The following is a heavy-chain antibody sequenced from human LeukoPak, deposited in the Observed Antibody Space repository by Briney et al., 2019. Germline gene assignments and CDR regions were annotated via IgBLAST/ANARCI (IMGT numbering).Heavy chain of an antibody. CDR3: ARDGNWNHTFDY. D-gene: IGHD1-14*01. J-gene: IGHJ4*02. CDR2: ISSSSSYI. CDR1: GFTFSSYS. V-gene: IGHV3-21*01. Sequence: NPGGSLRLSCAASGFTFSSYSMNWVRQAPGKGLEWVSSISSSSSYIYYADSVRGRFTISRDNAKNSLYLQRTRLRAEDTAVYYCARDGNWNHTFDYWGQGTLVTVSS.